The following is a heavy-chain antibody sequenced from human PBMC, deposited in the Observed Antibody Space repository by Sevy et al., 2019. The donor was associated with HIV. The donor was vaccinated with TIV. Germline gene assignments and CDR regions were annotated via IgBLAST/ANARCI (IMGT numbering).Heavy chain of an antibody. CDR2: LIGGGSRT. Sequence: GGSLRLSCAASGFPFSNFAMSWVRQAPGKGLEWVSTLIGGGSRTYYADSVTGRFIISRDNFRNTLYLQMTSLRAEDTAIYYCAKRRVQSGLSGGGANYGMDVCGRGTTVTVSS. CDR1: GFPFSNFA. J-gene: IGHJ6*02. D-gene: IGHD2-8*02. V-gene: IGHV3-23*01. CDR3: AKRRVQSGLSGGGANYGMDV.